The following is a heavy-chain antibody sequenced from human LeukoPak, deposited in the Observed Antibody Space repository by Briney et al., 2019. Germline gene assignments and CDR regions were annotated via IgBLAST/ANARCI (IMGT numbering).Heavy chain of an antibody. CDR3: ARVLRYCSSTSCYNYYYGMDV. CDR1: GGSISNYY. J-gene: IGHJ6*02. D-gene: IGHD2-2*02. CDR2: IYYSGST. V-gene: IGHV4-59*08. Sequence: SETLSLTCTVSGGSISNYYWSWIRQPPGKGLEWIGYIYYSGSTNYNPSLKSRVTISVDTSKNQFSLKLSSVTAADTAVYYCARVLRYCSSTSCYNYYYGMDVWGQGTTVTVSS.